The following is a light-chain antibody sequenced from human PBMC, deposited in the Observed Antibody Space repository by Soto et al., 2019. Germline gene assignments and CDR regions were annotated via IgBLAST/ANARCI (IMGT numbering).Light chain of an antibody. J-gene: IGKJ5*01. CDR2: GAS. CDR3: QQYNNWPPIT. V-gene: IGKV3-15*01. CDR1: QSVSSSY. Sequence: PGTLSLSPGERATLSCRASQSVSSSYLAWYQQKPGQAPRFLIYGASTRATGIPARFSGSGSGTEFTLTISSLQSEDFAVYYCQQYNNWPPITFGQGTRWRL.